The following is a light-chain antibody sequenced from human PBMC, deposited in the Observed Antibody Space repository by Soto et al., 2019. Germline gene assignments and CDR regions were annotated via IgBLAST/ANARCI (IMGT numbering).Light chain of an antibody. CDR2: SAS. V-gene: IGKV1-6*01. CDR3: LQESNFPLT. Sequence: QMTQTPSSLSASVGDRVTITCPASQGVRDDVGWYQEKPGKAHKLLIYSASTLPSGVPSRFSGSGSGTDFTLTISGLQPEGGATYYCLQESNFPLTFRGGTKVQIK. J-gene: IGKJ4*01. CDR1: QGVRDD.